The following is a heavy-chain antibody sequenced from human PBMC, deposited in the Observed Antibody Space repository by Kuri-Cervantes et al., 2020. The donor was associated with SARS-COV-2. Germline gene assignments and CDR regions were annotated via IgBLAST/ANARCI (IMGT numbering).Heavy chain of an antibody. V-gene: IGHV3-11*04. CDR2: ISSSGSTI. CDR1: GFTFSDYY. Sequence: GGSLRLSCAASGFTFSDYYMSWIRQAPGKGLEWVSYISSSGSTIYYADSVKGRFTISRDNAKNSLYLQMNSLRAEDTAVYYCAREVTIFGAVSRGFDPWGQGTLVTVSS. CDR3: AREVTIFGAVSRGFDP. J-gene: IGHJ5*02. D-gene: IGHD3-3*01.